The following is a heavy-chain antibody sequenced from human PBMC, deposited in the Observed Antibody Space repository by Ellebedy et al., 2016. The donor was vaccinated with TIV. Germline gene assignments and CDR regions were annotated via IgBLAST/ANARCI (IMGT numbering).Heavy chain of an antibody. V-gene: IGHV3-7*01. CDR2: IKQDGSEK. D-gene: IGHD3-16*01. CDR1: GFTFSNYW. Sequence: PGGSLRLSCAASGFTFSNYWMTWVRQTPGKGLEWVANIKQDGSEKFYVDSVKGRFTISRDNAKNSLYLQMNSLRAEDTAVYYCARGVGDYWGRGTLVTVSS. CDR3: ARGVGDY. J-gene: IGHJ4*02.